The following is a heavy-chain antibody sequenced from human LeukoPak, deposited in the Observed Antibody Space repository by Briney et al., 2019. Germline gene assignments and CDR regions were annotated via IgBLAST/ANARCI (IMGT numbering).Heavy chain of an antibody. CDR2: IYYSGST. V-gene: IGHV4-39*01. J-gene: IGHJ6*03. CDR1: GGSISSSNYY. CDR3: ARLRDYYDSSGYSDYYYMDV. D-gene: IGHD3-22*01. Sequence: SETLSLTCTVSGGSISSSNYYWGWIRQPPGKGLEWIGSIYYSGSTYYNPSLKSRVTISVDTSKNQFSLKLSSVTAADTAVYYCARLRDYYDSSGYSDYYYMDVWGKGTTVTISS.